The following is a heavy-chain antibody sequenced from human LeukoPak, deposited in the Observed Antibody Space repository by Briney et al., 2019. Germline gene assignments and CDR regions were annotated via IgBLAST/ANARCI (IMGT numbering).Heavy chain of an antibody. J-gene: IGHJ3*02. CDR1: GFTFSSYG. CDR3: AKAGINGDAFDI. CDR2: ISASGGST. V-gene: IGHV3-23*01. Sequence: PGGSLRLSCAASGFTFSSYGMSWVRQSPGKGLEWVSGISASGGSTYYADSVKGRFTISRDNSKNTLYLQMNSLRAEDTAVYYCAKAGINGDAFDIWGQGTMVTVSS. D-gene: IGHD1-14*01.